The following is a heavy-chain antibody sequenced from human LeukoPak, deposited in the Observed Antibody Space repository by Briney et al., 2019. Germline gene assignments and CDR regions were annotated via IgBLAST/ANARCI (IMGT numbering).Heavy chain of an antibody. Sequence: ASVKVSCKASGYTFTSYGISWVRQAPGQGLEWMGWISAYNGNTNYAQKLQGRVTMTTDTSTSTAYMELRSLRSDDTAVYYRARDRILLWFGELLSLDYWGQGALVTVSS. J-gene: IGHJ4*02. CDR1: GYTFTSYG. CDR3: ARDRILLWFGELLSLDY. CDR2: ISAYNGNT. V-gene: IGHV1-18*01. D-gene: IGHD3-10*01.